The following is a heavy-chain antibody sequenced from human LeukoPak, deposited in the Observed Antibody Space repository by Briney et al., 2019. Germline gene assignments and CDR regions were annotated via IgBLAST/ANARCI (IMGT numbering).Heavy chain of an antibody. CDR2: ISYDGSNK. D-gene: IGHD3-10*01. Sequence: GRSLRLSCAASGFTFSSYAMHWVRQAPGKGLEWVAVISYDGSNKYYADSVKGRFTISRDNSKNTLYLQMNSLRADDTAVYYCARTRDYYGSGSYYNDAFDIWGQGTMVTVSS. V-gene: IGHV3-30*04. J-gene: IGHJ3*02. CDR3: ARTRDYYGSGSYYNDAFDI. CDR1: GFTFSSYA.